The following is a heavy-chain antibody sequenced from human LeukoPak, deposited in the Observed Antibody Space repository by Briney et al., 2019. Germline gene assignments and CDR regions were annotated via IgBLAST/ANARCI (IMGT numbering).Heavy chain of an antibody. CDR2: IWSDGSNK. D-gene: IGHD3-22*01. Sequence: GGSLRLSCVASGFSFSNDGMHWVRQAPGKGLEWVAVIWSDGSNKYSAASVKGRFTISRDNSKNTLYLQMNSLRAEDTAVYYCAKDRDDSSGYFYGGYFDYWGQGTLVTVSS. CDR3: AKDRDDSSGYFYGGYFDY. J-gene: IGHJ4*02. CDR1: GFSFSNDG. V-gene: IGHV3-33*06.